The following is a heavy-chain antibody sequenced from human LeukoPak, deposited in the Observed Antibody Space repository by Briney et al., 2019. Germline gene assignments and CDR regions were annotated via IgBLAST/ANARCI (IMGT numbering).Heavy chain of an antibody. CDR3: ARGAWIAVAGSDFFDY. J-gene: IGHJ4*02. Sequence: PSETLSLTCTVSGGSISSGSYYWSWIRQPAGKGLEWIGRIYSSGSTNYNPSLKSRVTISVDTSKNHFSLKLTSVTAADTAVYYCARGAWIAVAGSDFFDYWGQGTLVTVSS. V-gene: IGHV4-61*02. D-gene: IGHD6-19*01. CDR1: GGSISSGSYY. CDR2: IYSSGST.